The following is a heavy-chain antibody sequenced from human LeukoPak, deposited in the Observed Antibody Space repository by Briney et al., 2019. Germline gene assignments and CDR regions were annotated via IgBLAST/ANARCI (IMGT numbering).Heavy chain of an antibody. CDR3: VVSIQAAAIPAFDS. V-gene: IGHV1-2*02. CDR1: GYNFGHN. CDR2: INPKNGGT. J-gene: IGHJ4*02. D-gene: IGHD6-25*01. Sequence: GASVKVSCKASGYNFGHNIHWVRQAPGQGHEFMGWINPKNGGTKYAQNLQGRVTMTMDTSISTVYMELSSLGSDDTAVYYCVVSIQAAAIPAFDSWAREPWSASLQ.